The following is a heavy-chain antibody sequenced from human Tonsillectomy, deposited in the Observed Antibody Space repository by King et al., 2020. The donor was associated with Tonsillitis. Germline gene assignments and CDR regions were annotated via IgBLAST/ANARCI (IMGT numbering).Heavy chain of an antibody. D-gene: IGHD1-26*01. J-gene: IGHJ4*02. CDR2: INGGGSYT. CDR3: ATRGTMWEYDF. V-gene: IGHV3-74*01. Sequence: VQLVESGGGLVQPGGSLRLSCAASGFTFSSYWMHWVRQVPGEGLVWVSRINGGGSYTNYADSVKGRFTISRDNAKNTLHLQMNGLRAEDTGVYYCATRGTMWEYDFWGQGTLVTVSS. CDR1: GFTFSSYW.